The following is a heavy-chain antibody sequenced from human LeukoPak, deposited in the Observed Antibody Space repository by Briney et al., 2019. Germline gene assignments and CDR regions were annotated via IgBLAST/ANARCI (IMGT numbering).Heavy chain of an antibody. Sequence: GGSLRLSCAASGFTFSSYAMSWVRQAPGKGLEWVSAISGSGGSTYYADSVKGRFTISRDNSKNMLYLQMNSLRAEDTAVYYCAEHSSATSGIPNYWGQGTLVTVSS. CDR3: AEHSSATSGIPNY. CDR1: GFTFSSYA. V-gene: IGHV3-23*01. CDR2: ISGSGGST. D-gene: IGHD1-26*01. J-gene: IGHJ4*02.